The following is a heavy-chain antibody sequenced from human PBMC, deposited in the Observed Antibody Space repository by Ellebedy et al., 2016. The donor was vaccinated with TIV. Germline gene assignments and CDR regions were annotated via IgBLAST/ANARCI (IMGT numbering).Heavy chain of an antibody. CDR3: ARDAGYSSSWYSGYYYGMDV. Sequence: GGSLRLSCAASGSTFSSYAIHWVRQAPGKGLEWVAVISYDGSNKYYADSVKGRFTISRDNSKNTLYLQMNSLRAEDAAVYYCARDAGYSSSWYSGYYYGMDVWGQGTTVTVSS. CDR2: ISYDGSNK. D-gene: IGHD6-13*01. CDR1: GSTFSSYA. J-gene: IGHJ6*02. V-gene: IGHV3-30*01.